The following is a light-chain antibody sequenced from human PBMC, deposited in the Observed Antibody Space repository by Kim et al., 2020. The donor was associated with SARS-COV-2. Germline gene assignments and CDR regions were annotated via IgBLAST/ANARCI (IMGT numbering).Light chain of an antibody. J-gene: IGLJ2*01. Sequence: KVTISCSGSSSNIVNNYVSWYQQLPGTAPKLLIYDNNKRPSGIPDRFSGSKSGTSATLGITGLQTGDEADYYCGTWDSSLSAGGVVFGGGTQLTVL. CDR1: SSNIVNNY. CDR3: GTWDSSLSAGGVV. CDR2: DNN. V-gene: IGLV1-51*01.